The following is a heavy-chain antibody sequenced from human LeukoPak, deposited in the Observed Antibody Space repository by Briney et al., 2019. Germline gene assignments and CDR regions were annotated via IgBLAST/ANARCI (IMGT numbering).Heavy chain of an antibody. J-gene: IGHJ4*02. CDR2: IDSTGRVI. CDR3: ASQNPHGSFDY. V-gene: IGHV3-48*02. CDR1: GLTFSRYS. Sequence: GGSLRLSCAASGLTFSRYSMNWVRQAPGQGLEWISFIDSTGRVIRYADSGRGRLTNTRDNAQSSLYLQLTSLTDDDTAVYFCASQNPHGSFDYWGQGTLVTVSS.